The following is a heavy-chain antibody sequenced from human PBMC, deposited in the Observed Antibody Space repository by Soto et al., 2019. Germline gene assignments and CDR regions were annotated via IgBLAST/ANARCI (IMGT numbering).Heavy chain of an antibody. J-gene: IGHJ4*02. CDR2: INHSGST. Sequence: SETLSLTCAVYGGSFSGYYWSWIRQPPGKGLEWIGEINHSGSTNYNPSLKSRVTISVDTSKNQFSLKLSSVTAADTAVYYCARGPARYCSSTSCYKYYFDYWGQGTLVTVSS. CDR3: ARGPARYCSSTSCYKYYFDY. D-gene: IGHD2-2*02. V-gene: IGHV4-34*01. CDR1: GGSFSGYY.